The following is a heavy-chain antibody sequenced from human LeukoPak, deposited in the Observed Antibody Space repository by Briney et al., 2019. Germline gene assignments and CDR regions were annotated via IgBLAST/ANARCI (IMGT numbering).Heavy chain of an antibody. CDR2: INPNSGGT. V-gene: IGHV1-2*02. Sequence: ASVKISCKASGYTFTGYYMHWVRQAPGQGLEWMGWINPNSGGTNYAQKFQGRVTMTRDTSISTAYMELSRLRSDDTAVYYCAGVGGDYYGSGSTLFDYWGQGTLVTVSS. CDR1: GYTFTGYY. J-gene: IGHJ4*02. CDR3: AGVGGDYYGSGSTLFDY. D-gene: IGHD3-10*01.